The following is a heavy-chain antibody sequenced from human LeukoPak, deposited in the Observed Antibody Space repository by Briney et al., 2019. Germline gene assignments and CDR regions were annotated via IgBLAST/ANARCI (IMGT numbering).Heavy chain of an antibody. J-gene: IGHJ4*02. CDR3: ARVWEPGSIAARPGPFDY. Sequence: WGSLRLSCAAAGLTVSSNSRSWVRQAPGKGLEWVSFIYSGGSTYYADSVKGRFTISRDNSKNTLYLQMNSLRADDTAVYYCARVWEPGSIAARPGPFDYWGQGTLVTVSS. V-gene: IGHV3-53*01. CDR2: IYSGGST. CDR1: GLTVSSNS. D-gene: IGHD6-6*01.